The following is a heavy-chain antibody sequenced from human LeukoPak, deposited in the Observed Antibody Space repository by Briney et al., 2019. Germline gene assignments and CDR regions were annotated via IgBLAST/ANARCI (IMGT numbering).Heavy chain of an antibody. J-gene: IGHJ4*02. Sequence: SETLSLTCIISGGSISGYYWSWIRQPPGKGLEWIGYIYSSATTNYNPSLKSRVTISLDTSKNQFSLKLNSVTAADTAVYYCARRGSGSKIDYWGQGTLVTVSS. V-gene: IGHV4-59*01. CDR1: GGSISGYY. CDR3: ARRGSGSKIDY. D-gene: IGHD3-10*01. CDR2: IYSSATT.